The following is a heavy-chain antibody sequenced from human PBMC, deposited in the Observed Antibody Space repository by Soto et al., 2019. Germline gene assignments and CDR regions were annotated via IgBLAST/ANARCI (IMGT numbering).Heavy chain of an antibody. Sequence: QVQLEQSGAEMKRPGSSVKVSCKASGDTLYNYAFSWVRQAPGQGVEWMGGIIPLFETPDYAQKFQGRVTITAHESTSTVFMELRSQRSEDTAVYYCARGRGGRIDYSTSSHYYYYGMDVWGQGTTVTVSS. CDR1: GDTLYNYA. J-gene: IGHJ6*02. CDR2: IIPLFETP. D-gene: IGHD6-6*01. V-gene: IGHV1-69*01. CDR3: ARGRGGRIDYSTSSHYYYYGMDV.